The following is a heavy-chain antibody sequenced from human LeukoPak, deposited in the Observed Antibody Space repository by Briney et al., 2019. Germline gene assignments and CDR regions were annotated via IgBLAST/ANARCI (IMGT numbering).Heavy chain of an antibody. CDR3: SRESGAFSPFGY. Sequence: PSGTLSLTCGVSGGSISSTNWWSGVRQPQGQGLEWIGEISLSGLTNYNPSLKSRVTMSLDKSKNHLSLNLTSVTAADTAVYYCSRESGAFSPFGYWGQGTLVTVSS. V-gene: IGHV4-4*02. CDR2: ISLSGLT. J-gene: IGHJ4*02. CDR1: GGSISSTNW. D-gene: IGHD1-26*01.